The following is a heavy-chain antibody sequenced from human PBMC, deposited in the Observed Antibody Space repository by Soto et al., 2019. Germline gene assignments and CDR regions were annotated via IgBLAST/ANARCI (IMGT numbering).Heavy chain of an antibody. CDR2: IYPGDSDT. V-gene: IGHV5-51*01. CDR1: GYSFTSYW. J-gene: IGHJ6*02. D-gene: IGHD6-6*01. Sequence: GESLKISCKGSGYSFTSYWIGWVRQMPGKGLEWMGIIYPGDSDTRYSPSFQGQVTISADKSISTAYRQWSSLKASDTAMYYCARGSSSYYYYYGMDVWGQGTTVTVS. CDR3: ARGSSSYYYYYGMDV.